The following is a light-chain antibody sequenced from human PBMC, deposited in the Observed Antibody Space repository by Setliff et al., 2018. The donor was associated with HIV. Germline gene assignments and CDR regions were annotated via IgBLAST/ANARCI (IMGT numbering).Light chain of an antibody. CDR2: EVS. Sequence: QSALAQPASVSGSPGQSITISCTGTSSDVGGYNYVSWYQHHPGKAPKLLIYEVSNRPSGVSNRFSGSKSGNTASLTISGLQAEDEADYYCSSHRSSSTLDFGVGTGTKVTVL. J-gene: IGLJ1*01. CDR3: SSHRSSSTLDFG. V-gene: IGLV2-14*01. CDR1: SSDVGGYNY.